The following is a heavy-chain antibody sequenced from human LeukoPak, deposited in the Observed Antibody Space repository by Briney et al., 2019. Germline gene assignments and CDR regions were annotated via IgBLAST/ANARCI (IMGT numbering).Heavy chain of an antibody. CDR3: ARALDPYYDFWSGYYWPPFDY. Sequence: GGSLRLSCAASGFTFSSYSMNWVRQAPGKGLEWVSFISSSSSYIYYADSVKGRFTISRDNAKNSLYLQMNSLRAEDTAVYYCARALDPYYDFWSGYYWPPFDYWGQGTLVTVSS. CDR2: ISSSSSYI. CDR1: GFTFSSYS. D-gene: IGHD3-3*01. V-gene: IGHV3-21*01. J-gene: IGHJ4*02.